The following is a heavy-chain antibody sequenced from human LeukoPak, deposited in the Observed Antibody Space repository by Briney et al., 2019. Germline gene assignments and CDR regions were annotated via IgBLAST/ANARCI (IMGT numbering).Heavy chain of an antibody. Sequence: ASVKVSCKASGYTFTSYYMHWVRQAPGQGLEWMRIINPSGGSTSYAQKFQGRVTMTRDMSTSTVYMELSSLRSEDTAVYYCARDSYYYDSSGYYSDAFDIWGQGTMVTVSS. CDR1: GYTFTSYY. CDR2: INPSGGST. V-gene: IGHV1-46*01. CDR3: ARDSYYYDSSGYYSDAFDI. D-gene: IGHD3-22*01. J-gene: IGHJ3*02.